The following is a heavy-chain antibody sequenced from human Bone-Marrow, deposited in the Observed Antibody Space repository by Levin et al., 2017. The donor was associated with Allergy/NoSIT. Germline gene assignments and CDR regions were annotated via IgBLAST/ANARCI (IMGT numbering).Heavy chain of an antibody. Sequence: GGSLRLSCAASGFTFDDYGMHWVRQVPGKGLEWVSSITWNSGDTDYADSVKGRFTIFRDNAKKSLYLQMNFLRPEDTAFYYCVKDTAPADNYSFDSWGQGTLVTVSS. J-gene: IGHJ4*02. CDR3: VKDTAPADNYSFDS. CDR1: GFTFDDYG. CDR2: ITWNSGDT. D-gene: IGHD1-20*01. V-gene: IGHV3-9*01.